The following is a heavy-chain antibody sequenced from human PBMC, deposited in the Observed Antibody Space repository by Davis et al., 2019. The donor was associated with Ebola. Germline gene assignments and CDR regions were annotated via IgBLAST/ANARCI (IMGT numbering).Heavy chain of an antibody. V-gene: IGHV3-21*01. CDR1: GFTFNTYT. Sequence: PGGSLRLSCAASGFTFNTYTMNWVRQAPGKGLEWVSSIDSSSTYISSADSVKGRFTISRDNAKNSLYLQMNSLRAEDTAVYYCARVMGGLVVGAADYWGQGTLVAVSS. D-gene: IGHD2-15*01. CDR3: ARVMGGLVVGAADY. CDR2: IDSSSTYI. J-gene: IGHJ4*02.